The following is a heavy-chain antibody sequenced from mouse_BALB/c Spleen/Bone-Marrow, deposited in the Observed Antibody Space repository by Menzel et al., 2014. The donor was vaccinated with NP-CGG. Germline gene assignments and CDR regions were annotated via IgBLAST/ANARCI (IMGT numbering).Heavy chain of an antibody. D-gene: IGHD2-1*01. CDR2: INPSTGYT. J-gene: IGHJ4*01. CDR1: GYTFTTYW. V-gene: IGHV1-7*01. Sequence: SGAXXAKPGASVKMSCKASGYTFTTYWMHWVKQRPGQGLEWIGYINPSTGYTAYNQKFKDNATLTADKSSNTAYMQLSSLTSXXFXVYYCARGNYEAMDYWGQXXXVTVSS. CDR3: ARGNYEAMDY.